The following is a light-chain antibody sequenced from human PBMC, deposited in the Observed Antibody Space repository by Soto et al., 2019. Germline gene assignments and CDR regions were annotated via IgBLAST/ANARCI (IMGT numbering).Light chain of an antibody. V-gene: IGKV3-15*01. Sequence: EMVMTQSPATLSVSPGERATLSCRASQSVSSNLAWYQQKPGQAPRLLIYGASTRATGIPARFSGSGSGTEFTPTISSLQSEDFAVYDCLQYNNWPRATFGQGTKVDIK. CDR1: QSVSSN. CDR2: GAS. CDR3: LQYNNWPRAT. J-gene: IGKJ1*01.